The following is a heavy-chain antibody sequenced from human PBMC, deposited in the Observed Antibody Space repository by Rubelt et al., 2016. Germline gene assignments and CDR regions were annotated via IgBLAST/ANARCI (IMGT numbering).Heavy chain of an antibody. D-gene: IGHD1-26*01. CDR2: LGGSGGDT. Sequence: EVQLVESGGGLVQPGGSLRLSCAASGFIFGSHWMHWVRRPGKGLVWVSALGGSGGDTYYADYVKGRFTISRDNAKNSLYLQLNSMRAGDTAVYYCARDGRKEGVTMAYWGQGTLVTVSS. V-gene: IGHV3-21*01. CDR3: ARDGRKEGVTMAY. CDR1: GFIFGSHW. J-gene: IGHJ4*02.